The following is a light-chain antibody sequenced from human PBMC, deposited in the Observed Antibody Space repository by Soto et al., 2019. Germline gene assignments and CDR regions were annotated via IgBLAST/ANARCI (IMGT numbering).Light chain of an antibody. J-gene: IGKJ3*01. V-gene: IGKV3-20*01. CDR2: AAS. Sequence: EIVLTQSPGTLSLSPGERGTLSCRASQSVSRNYLTWYQQKPGQAPRLLIYAASSRATGIPDRFSGSGSGTDFTLTVSRLEPEAFAVYYCQQYGSSPFTFGPGTKVYIK. CDR3: QQYGSSPFT. CDR1: QSVSRNY.